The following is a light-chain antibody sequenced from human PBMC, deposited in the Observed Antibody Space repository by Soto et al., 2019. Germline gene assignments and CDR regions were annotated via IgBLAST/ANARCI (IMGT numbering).Light chain of an antibody. CDR1: LSLSSSF. Sequence: ENVLTQSPGTPSLSPGERATPSCRASLSLSSSFLAWYQQKPGQAPRLLIYGASSRATGIPDRFRGSGSGTDFTLTISRLEPEDFAVYYCQQYDDSVWTFGQGTKVDIK. CDR3: QQYDDSVWT. V-gene: IGKV3-20*01. CDR2: GAS. J-gene: IGKJ1*01.